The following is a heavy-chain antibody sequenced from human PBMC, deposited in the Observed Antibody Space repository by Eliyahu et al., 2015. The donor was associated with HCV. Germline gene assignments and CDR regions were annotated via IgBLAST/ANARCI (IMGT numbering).Heavy chain of an antibody. CDR3: ASGGGGIAVAGTGGWFDP. CDR2: IHYMGSP. V-gene: IGHV4-59*01. J-gene: IGHJ5*02. D-gene: IGHD6-19*01. Sequence: QVQLQESGPGLVKPSETLSLXCXVSGGSISSXXWSWIRXPPGKGXXWIGYIHYMGSPNXNPSLKSRVTMSIDTSKXHFSLKVXSVTAADTAVYFCASGGGGIAVAGTGGWFDPWGQGTLVTVSS. CDR1: GGSISSXX.